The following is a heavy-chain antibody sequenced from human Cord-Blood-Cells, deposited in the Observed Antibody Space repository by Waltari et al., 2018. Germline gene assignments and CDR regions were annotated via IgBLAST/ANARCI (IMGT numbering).Heavy chain of an antibody. V-gene: IGHV4-59*11. CDR1: GGSISSHY. Sequence: QVQLQESGPGLVKPSETLSLTCTVSGGSISSHYWSWIRQPPGRGLEWIGYIYYSGSTNDNPSLKSRVTISVDASKNPCSLKLGSVTAADTAVYYCARDQGSGYDAFDIWGQGTMVTVSS. J-gene: IGHJ3*02. CDR3: ARDQGSGYDAFDI. CDR2: IYYSGST. D-gene: IGHD5-12*01.